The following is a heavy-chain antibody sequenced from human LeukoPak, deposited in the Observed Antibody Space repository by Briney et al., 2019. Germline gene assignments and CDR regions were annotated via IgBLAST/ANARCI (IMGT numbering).Heavy chain of an antibody. CDR1: GYTFTSYD. CDR3: ARRLRWSENWFDP. V-gene: IGHV1-8*01. Sequence: ASVKVSCKASGYTFTSYDINWVRQATGQGLEWMGWMNPNSGNTGYAQKFQGRVTMTRNTSISTASMELSSLRSEDTAVYYCARRLRWSENWFDPWGQGTLVTVSS. J-gene: IGHJ5*02. D-gene: IGHD4-23*01. CDR2: MNPNSGNT.